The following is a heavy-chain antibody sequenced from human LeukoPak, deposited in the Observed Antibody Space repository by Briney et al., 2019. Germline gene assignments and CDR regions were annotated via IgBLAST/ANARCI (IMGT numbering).Heavy chain of an antibody. CDR3: ARWDVAVAGNGFDY. Sequence: PSETLSLTCTVSGGSISSYYWSWIRKPPGKGLEWIGYIYYSGSTNYNPSLKSRVTISVDTSKNQFSLKLSSVTAADTAVYYCARWDVAVAGNGFDYWGQGTLVTVSS. CDR1: GGSISSYY. V-gene: IGHV4-59*01. CDR2: IYYSGST. D-gene: IGHD6-19*01. J-gene: IGHJ4*02.